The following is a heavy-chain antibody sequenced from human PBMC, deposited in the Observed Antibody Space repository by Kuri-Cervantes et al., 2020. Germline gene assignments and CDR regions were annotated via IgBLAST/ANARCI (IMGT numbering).Heavy chain of an antibody. V-gene: IGHV3-7*01. CDR2: IKQDGSEK. CDR3: GRGGAYYADY. J-gene: IGHJ4*02. Sequence: GGSLRLSCAASGFTFSSYWMSWVRQAPGKGLEWVANIKQDGSEKYYVDSVKGRFTISRDNAKNSLYPQMNSLRAEDTAIYYCGRGGAYYADYWGQGTLVTVSS. CDR1: GFTFSSYW. D-gene: IGHD3-3*01.